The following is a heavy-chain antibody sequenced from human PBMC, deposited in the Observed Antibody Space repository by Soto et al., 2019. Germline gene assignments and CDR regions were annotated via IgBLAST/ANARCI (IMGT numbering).Heavy chain of an antibody. CDR1: GGSISSGGYS. D-gene: IGHD4-17*01. J-gene: IGHJ6*02. CDR3: ARAHYGDYGYGMDV. V-gene: IGHV4-30-2*01. CDR2: TYHSGTT. Sequence: SETLSLTCTVSGGSISSGGYSWTWIRQPPGKGLEWIGYTYHSGTTYYSPSLKSRVTISVDRSKNQFSLKLTSVTAADTAVYYCARAHYGDYGYGMDVWGQGTPVTVSS.